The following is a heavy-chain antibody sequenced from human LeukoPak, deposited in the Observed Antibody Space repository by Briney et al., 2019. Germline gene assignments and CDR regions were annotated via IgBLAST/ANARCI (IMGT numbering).Heavy chain of an antibody. V-gene: IGHV4-61*02. CDR1: GGSISSGSYY. J-gene: IGHJ4*02. CDR2: IYTSGST. D-gene: IGHD5-18*01. Sequence: PSQTLSLTCTVSGGSISSGSYYWSWIRQPAGKGLEWIGRIYTSGSTNYNPSLKSRVTISVDTSKNQFSLKLSSVTAADTAVYYCARVGYSYHFDYWGQGTLVTVSS. CDR3: ARVGYSYHFDY.